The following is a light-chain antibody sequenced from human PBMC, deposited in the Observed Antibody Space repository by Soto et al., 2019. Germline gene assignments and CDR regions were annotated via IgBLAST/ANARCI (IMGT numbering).Light chain of an antibody. CDR2: DAS. V-gene: IGKV1-5*01. Sequence: IQRIQNNTTLSASVGDRVTITCRASQSVRSWLAWYQQKPGRAPKFLIYDASSLESGVPSRFSGSGSGTDFTLTIISLQPEDFATYYCQQGYSSLTFGQVTRLAI. CDR1: QSVRSW. J-gene: IGKJ5*01. CDR3: QQGYSSLT.